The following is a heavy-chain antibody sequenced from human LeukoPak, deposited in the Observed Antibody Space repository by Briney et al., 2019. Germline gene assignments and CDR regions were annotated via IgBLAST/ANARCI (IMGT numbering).Heavy chain of an antibody. J-gene: IGHJ4*02. CDR3: ARLRKGQYFDYIFDY. CDR2: VYYTGST. CDR1: GGSVSSTTYY. D-gene: IGHD3-9*01. Sequence: SETLSLTCTVSGGSVSSTTYYWGWIRQPPGGGLEWIANVYYTGSTYCNPSLKSRVTMSVDTSKNHFSLTMTSVTAADTAVYYCARLRKGQYFDYIFDYWGQGTLATVSS. V-gene: IGHV4-39*02.